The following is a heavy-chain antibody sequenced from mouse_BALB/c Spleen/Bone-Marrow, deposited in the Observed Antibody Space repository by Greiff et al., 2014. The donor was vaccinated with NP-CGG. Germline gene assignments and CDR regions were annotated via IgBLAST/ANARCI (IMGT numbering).Heavy chain of an antibody. J-gene: IGHJ3*01. V-gene: IGHV1-39*01. D-gene: IGHD2-14*01. CDR2: IDPYYGTT. CDR3: TRSRAYFRDWFAY. Sequence: EVQRVESGPELEKPGASVKISCKASGHSFTGYNMNWVKQSHGKSLEWIGNIDPYYGTTTFNQKFKDKATLTVDKSSSTAYMQLKSLTSEDPAVYYCTRSRAYFRDWFAYWGQGTLVTVSA. CDR1: GHSFTGYN.